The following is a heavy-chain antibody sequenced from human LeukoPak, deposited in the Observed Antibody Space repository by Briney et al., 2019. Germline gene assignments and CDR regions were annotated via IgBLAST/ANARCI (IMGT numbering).Heavy chain of an antibody. J-gene: IGHJ4*02. Sequence: PGGSLRLSCAASGFTFSSYGMHWVRQAPGKGLERVAVISHDGSNKYYADSVKGRFTISRDNSKNTLYLQMNSLRAEDTAVYYCAKEPSYFDYWGQGTLVTVSS. V-gene: IGHV3-30*18. CDR3: AKEPSYFDY. CDR2: ISHDGSNK. CDR1: GFTFSSYG.